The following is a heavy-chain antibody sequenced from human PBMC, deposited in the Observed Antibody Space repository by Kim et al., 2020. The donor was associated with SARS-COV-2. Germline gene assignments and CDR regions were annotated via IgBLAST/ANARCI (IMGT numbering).Heavy chain of an antibody. CDR1: GYTFTSYY. J-gene: IGHJ3*02. D-gene: IGHD6-19*01. CDR2: INPSGGST. CDR3: ARVGSIAVAGFRSADAFDI. V-gene: IGHV1-46*01. Sequence: ASVKVSCKASGYTFTSYYMHWVRQAPGQGLEWMGIINPSGGSTSYAQKFQGRVTMTRDTSTSTVYMELSSLRSEDTAVYYCARVGSIAVAGFRSADAFDIWGQGTMVTVSS.